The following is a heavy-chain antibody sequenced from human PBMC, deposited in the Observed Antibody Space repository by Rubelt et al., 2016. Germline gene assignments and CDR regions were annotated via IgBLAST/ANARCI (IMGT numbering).Heavy chain of an antibody. CDR1: GFIFGDYA. CDR3: VKGPSSWYPFFGS. J-gene: IGHJ4*02. CDR2: ITWNSGSI. V-gene: IGHV3-9*01. Sequence: SGQPGRSLRLSCTASGFIFGDYATHWVRQSPGKGLEWVSGITWNSGSIDYADSVKGRFTISRNNAKNSLSLQTNSLRPEDTALYYCVKGPSSWYPFFGSWGQGTLVTVSS. D-gene: IGHD6-13*01.